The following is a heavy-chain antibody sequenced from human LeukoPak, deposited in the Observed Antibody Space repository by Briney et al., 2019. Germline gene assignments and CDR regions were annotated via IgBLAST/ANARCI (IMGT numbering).Heavy chain of an antibody. J-gene: IGHJ3*02. D-gene: IGHD5-18*01. CDR3: ARGARGYSYDDAFDI. Sequence: VASVKVSCKASAGSFSSDAISWVRQAPRQGLECMGGVIPIFGTANYAQKFQGRVTITADESTSTAYMELSSLRSEDTAVYYCARGARGYSYDDAFDIWGQGTMVTVSS. CDR1: AGSFSSDA. V-gene: IGHV1-69*13. CDR2: VIPIFGTA.